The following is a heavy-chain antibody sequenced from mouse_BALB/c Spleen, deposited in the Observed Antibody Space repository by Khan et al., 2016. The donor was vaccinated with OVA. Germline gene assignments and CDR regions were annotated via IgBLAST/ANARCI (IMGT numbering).Heavy chain of an antibody. CDR3: AKEDYYDSTCYAIDY. V-gene: IGHV1S41*01. D-gene: IGHD1-1*01. CDR1: GYTFTSYW. J-gene: IGHJ4*01. CDR2: IAPGSGST. Sequence: DLVKPGASVKLSCKASGYTFTSYWINWIKQRPGQGLEWIGCIAPGSGSTHYDEMFKGKATLTVDTSSSTAYIQLSSLSYEDSAVYFCAKEDYYDSTCYAIDYWGQGTTVTVSS.